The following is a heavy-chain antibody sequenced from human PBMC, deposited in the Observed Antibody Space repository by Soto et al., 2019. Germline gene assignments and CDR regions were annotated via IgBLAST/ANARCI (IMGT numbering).Heavy chain of an antibody. J-gene: IGHJ6*02. CDR1: GFTFSNYA. CDR2: ISGNGGDI. Sequence: LRLSCAASGFTFSNYAMSWVRQAPGKGLEWVSRISGNGGDINYADSVKGRFFISRDNAKNSLYLQMNSLREDDTALYYCTKDINMGGVDVWGQGTTVTVSS. CDR3: TKDINMGGVDV. D-gene: IGHD1-20*01. V-gene: IGHV3-23*01.